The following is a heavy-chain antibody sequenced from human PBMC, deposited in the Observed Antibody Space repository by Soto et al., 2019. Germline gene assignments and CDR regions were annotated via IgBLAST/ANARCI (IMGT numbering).Heavy chain of an antibody. CDR3: ATYGQHLMDT. CDR2: IGSGGDGI. D-gene: IGHD4-17*01. V-gene: IGHV3-23*01. Sequence: LXXSCAASGFTFSNFAMKWVRQAPGKGLEWVSVIGSGGDGIHYADSVKGRFTISRDDSKNTVILQMNSLRADDTAVYYRATYGQHLMDTWGQGTLVTVSS. J-gene: IGHJ5*02. CDR1: GFTFSNFA.